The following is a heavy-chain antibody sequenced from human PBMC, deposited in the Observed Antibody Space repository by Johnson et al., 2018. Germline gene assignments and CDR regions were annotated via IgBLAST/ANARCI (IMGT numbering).Heavy chain of an antibody. D-gene: IGHD1-14*01. CDR3: ARPRRITAAGAPNDAFDF. CDR2: IWYDDNN. V-gene: IGHV3-33*01. Sequence: QVQLVQSGGGVVQPGKSLRLSCAASGFTFSIYGMHWVRQAPGKGLEWVATIWYDDNNHYIDSVKGRFTISRDNSKNTLYLQMNSLRAEDTAVYYCARPRRITAAGAPNDAFDFWGQGTMVTVSS. CDR1: GFTFSIYG. J-gene: IGHJ3*01.